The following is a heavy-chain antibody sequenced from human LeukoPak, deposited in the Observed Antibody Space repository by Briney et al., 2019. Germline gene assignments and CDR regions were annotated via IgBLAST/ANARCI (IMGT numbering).Heavy chain of an antibody. J-gene: IGHJ4*02. Sequence: ASVKVSCKASGGTFSSYAISWVRQAPGQGLEWMGRIIPIFGTANYAQKFQGRVTITTDESTSTAYMELSSLRSEDTAVYYCASSSGYYNADDYWGQGTLVTVSS. V-gene: IGHV1-69*05. CDR3: ASSSGYYNADDY. CDR2: IIPIFGTA. D-gene: IGHD3-22*01. CDR1: GGTFSSYA.